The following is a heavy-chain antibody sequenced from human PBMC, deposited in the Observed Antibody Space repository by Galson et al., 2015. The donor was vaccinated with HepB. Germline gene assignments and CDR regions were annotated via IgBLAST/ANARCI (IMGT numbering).Heavy chain of an antibody. D-gene: IGHD6-13*01. CDR1: GYSFTSYC. V-gene: IGHV5-51*01. CDR3: ARHSPVYSSSWYRFDY. CDR2: IYPGDSDT. J-gene: IGHJ4*02. Sequence: QSGAEVKKPGESLKISCEASGYSFTSYCIGWVRQMPGKGLEWMAIIYPGDSDTRYSPSFQGQVTISADKSISTAYLQWSSLKASDTAMYYCARHSPVYSSSWYRFDYWGPGTLVTVSS.